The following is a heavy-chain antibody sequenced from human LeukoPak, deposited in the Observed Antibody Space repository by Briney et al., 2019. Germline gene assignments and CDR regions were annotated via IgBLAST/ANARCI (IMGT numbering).Heavy chain of an antibody. J-gene: IGHJ4*02. CDR2: IHHSVGT. CDR1: GGFISSGNW. D-gene: IGHD4-11*01. V-gene: IGHV4-4*02. CDR3: ARKGPATIADY. Sequence: SETLSLTCAVSGGFISSGNWWGWFRQPPGKGLEWIGEIHHSVGTNYNPSLKSRVAISMDKSKNQFSLDVTSVTAADTAMYYCARKGPATIADYWGRRTLVTVSS.